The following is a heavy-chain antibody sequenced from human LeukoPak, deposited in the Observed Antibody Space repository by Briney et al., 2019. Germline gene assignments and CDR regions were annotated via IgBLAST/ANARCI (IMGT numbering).Heavy chain of an antibody. J-gene: IGHJ4*02. V-gene: IGHV1-18*01. CDR3: VRDRRSGRDIAAAGTGDF. Sequence: ASVKVSCKASGYSFVSYGINWVRQAPGQGLEWVGWINPGNGNKNFARKVQDRVIMATDVSTNTAYVELRSLRPNDTATYYCVRDRRSGRDIAAAGTGDFWGQGTLVTVST. CDR2: INPGNGNK. D-gene: IGHD6-13*01. CDR1: GYSFVSYG.